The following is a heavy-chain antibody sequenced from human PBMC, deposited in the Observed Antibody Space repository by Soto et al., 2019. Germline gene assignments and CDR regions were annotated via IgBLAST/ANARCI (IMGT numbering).Heavy chain of an antibody. V-gene: IGHV1-69*04. CDR3: ARPGYSYGYGPLDY. Sequence: AVKVSCKASGCTFSNSAIRWVRQTRGQGLEWMGRIILIIGIANYAQKFQGRVTITTDISTSAAYMELSSLRSEDTAVYYCARPGYSYGYGPLDYWGQGTLVTVSS. D-gene: IGHD5-18*01. CDR1: GCTFSNSA. J-gene: IGHJ4*02. CDR2: IILIIGIA.